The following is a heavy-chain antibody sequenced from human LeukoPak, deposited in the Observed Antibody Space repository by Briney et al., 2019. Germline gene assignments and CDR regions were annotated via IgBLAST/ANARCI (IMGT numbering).Heavy chain of an antibody. Sequence: KPGASVKVSCKASGYTFTGYYMHWVRQAPGQGLEWMGWINPNSGGTNYAQKFQGRVTMTRDTSISTAYMELSRLRSDDTAVYYCARPVENYYDSSGYYFDYWGQGTLATVSS. D-gene: IGHD3-22*01. V-gene: IGHV1-2*02. CDR1: GYTFTGYY. CDR3: ARPVENYYDSSGYYFDY. J-gene: IGHJ4*02. CDR2: INPNSGGT.